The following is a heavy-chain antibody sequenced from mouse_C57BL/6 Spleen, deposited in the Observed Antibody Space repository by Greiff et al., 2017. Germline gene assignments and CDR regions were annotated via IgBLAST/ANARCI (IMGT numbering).Heavy chain of an antibody. J-gene: IGHJ4*01. V-gene: IGHV2-6*01. CDR2: IWGVGST. CDR1: GFSLTSYG. CDR3: ARSYDSYAMDY. Sequence: VQVVESGPGLVAPSQSLSITCTVSGFSLTSYGVDWVRQSPGKGLEWLGVIWGVGSTNYNSALKSRLSISKDNSKSQVFLKMNSLQTDDTAMYYCARSYDSYAMDYWGQGTSVTVSS.